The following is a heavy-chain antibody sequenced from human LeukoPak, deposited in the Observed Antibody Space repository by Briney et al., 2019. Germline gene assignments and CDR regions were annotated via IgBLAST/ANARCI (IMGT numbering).Heavy chain of an antibody. CDR1: GFTFSSYS. D-gene: IGHD6-6*01. V-gene: IGHV3-21*01. CDR3: ARGLVLARRYFDY. Sequence: GGSLRLSCAASGFTFSSYSMNWVRQAPGKGLEWVSSISSSGSYIYYADSVKGRFTISRDNAKNSLYLQMNSLRAEDTAVYYCARGLVLARRYFDYWGQGTLVTVSS. J-gene: IGHJ4*02. CDR2: ISSSGSYI.